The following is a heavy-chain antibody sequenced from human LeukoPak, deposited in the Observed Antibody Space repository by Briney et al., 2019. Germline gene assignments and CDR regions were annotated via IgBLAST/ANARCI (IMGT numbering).Heavy chain of an antibody. CDR1: GGTISRGGFY. V-gene: IGHV4-31*03. D-gene: IGHD5-18*01. Sequence: SQTLSLTYTVSGGTISRGGFYWSWIRQHPGKGVEWLGYIYYSGTTYYNPSLKSRVTFSVDTSKNQFSLKLNPVTAADTALYYCARGTTDGYSYGRFDYWGQGTLVTASA. CDR2: IYYSGTT. J-gene: IGHJ4*02. CDR3: ARGTTDGYSYGRFDY.